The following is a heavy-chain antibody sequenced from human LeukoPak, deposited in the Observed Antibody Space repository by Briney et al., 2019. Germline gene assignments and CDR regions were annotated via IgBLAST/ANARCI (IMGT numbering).Heavy chain of an antibody. J-gene: IGHJ4*02. V-gene: IGHV4-59*01. D-gene: IGHD6-13*01. CDR1: GGSISSYY. Sequence: SETLSLTCSVSGGSISSYYWNWIRQPPGKGLEWIGYIYYSGSTNYNPSLKSRVTISADTSKNQFSLKLSSVTAADTAVYYCARVSSNWLYYFDYWGQGTLVTVSS. CDR3: ARVSSNWLYYFDY. CDR2: IYYSGST.